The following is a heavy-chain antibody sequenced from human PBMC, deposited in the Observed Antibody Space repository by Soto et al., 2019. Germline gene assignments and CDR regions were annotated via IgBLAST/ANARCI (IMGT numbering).Heavy chain of an antibody. Sequence: GGSLRLSCAASGFTFSSYAMSWVRQAPGKGLEWVSAISGSGGSTYYADSVNGRFTISRDKSKNTLYLQMNSLRAEDPSLYYCSILPAWGCYFDYWGQGTLVTVSS. J-gene: IGHJ4*02. CDR2: ISGSGGST. D-gene: IGHD3-16*01. CDR3: SILPAWGCYFDY. V-gene: IGHV3-23*01. CDR1: GFTFSSYA.